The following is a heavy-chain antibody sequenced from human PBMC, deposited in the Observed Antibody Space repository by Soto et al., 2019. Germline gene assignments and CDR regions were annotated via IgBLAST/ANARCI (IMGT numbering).Heavy chain of an antibody. J-gene: IGHJ4*02. CDR3: ARATFCSGGSCEVTNLDH. V-gene: IGHV1-2*04. D-gene: IGHD2-15*01. CDR2: MNPKTGAT. Sequence: QVQVVQSGAEVKKPGASVKVSCTASGSTFTDYFIHWVRQAPGQGLEWMGWMNPKTGATKYEQRFKGWVTMTRDTSINTVYLELSRLTSDATAGYYCARATFCSGGSCEVTNLDHWGLGTLVTVSS. CDR1: GSTFTDYF.